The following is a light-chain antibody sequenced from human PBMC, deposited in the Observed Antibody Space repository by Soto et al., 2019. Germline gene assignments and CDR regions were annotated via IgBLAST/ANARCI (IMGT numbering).Light chain of an antibody. V-gene: IGKV3-15*01. CDR2: GAS. CDR3: QQYNNWPQWT. J-gene: IGKJ1*01. CDR1: QTVSNN. Sequence: EIMMTQSPATLSVSPGERDTLSCRASQTVSNNLAWYQQKPGQAPRLLIYGASTRATGIPARFSGSGSGTEFTLTISSLQSEDFAVYYCQQYNNWPQWTFGKGTKVESK.